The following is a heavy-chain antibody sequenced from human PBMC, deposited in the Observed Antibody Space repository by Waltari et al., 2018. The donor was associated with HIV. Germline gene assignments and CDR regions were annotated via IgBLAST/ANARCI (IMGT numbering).Heavy chain of an antibody. J-gene: IGHJ4*02. V-gene: IGHV3-53*01. Sequence: LPLVASGGGLIQPGWSVTLPCAASGFTVSSHYLRWVRQAPGKGLECVSVSYSGGSTYHADSVKGRFTISRDNSKNPLYLQMNSLRAEDTAVYYCARDGRPEGSDYWGQGTLVTVSS. CDR1: GFTVSSHY. CDR3: ARDGRPEGSDY. CDR2: SYSGGST. D-gene: IGHD3-10*01.